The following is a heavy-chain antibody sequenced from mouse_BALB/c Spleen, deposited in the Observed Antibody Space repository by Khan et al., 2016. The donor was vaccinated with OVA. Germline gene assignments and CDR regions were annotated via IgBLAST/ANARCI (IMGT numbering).Heavy chain of an antibody. J-gene: IGHJ3*01. D-gene: IGHD2-13*01. CDR1: GFAFISYD. Sequence: EVELVESGGGLVKPGGSLKLSCAASGFAFISYDMSWVRQTPGQRLEWVATISSGGSYSYYPDSVKGRFTISRDISRKTLYLQMSSLRSEDTAFYYCERASYYGDRWFTYWGQGTLVTVSA. CDR3: ERASYYGDRWFTY. CDR2: ISSGGSYS. V-gene: IGHV5-9*02.